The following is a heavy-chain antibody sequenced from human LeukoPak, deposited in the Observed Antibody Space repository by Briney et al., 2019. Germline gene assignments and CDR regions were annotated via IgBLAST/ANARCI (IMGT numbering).Heavy chain of an antibody. CDR2: ISSSSSYI. J-gene: IGHJ6*02. V-gene: IGHV3-21*01. Sequence: GSLRLSCAASGFTFSSYSMNWVRQAPGKGLEWVSSISSSSSYIYYADSVKGRFTISRDNAKNSLYLQMNSLRAEDTAVYYCARDRTIFGVATPGWGYYGMDVWGQGTTVTVSS. CDR3: ARDRTIFGVATPGWGYYGMDV. D-gene: IGHD3-3*01. CDR1: GFTFSSYS.